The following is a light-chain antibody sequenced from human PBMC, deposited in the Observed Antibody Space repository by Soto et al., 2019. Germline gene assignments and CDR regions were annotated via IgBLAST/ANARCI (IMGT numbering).Light chain of an antibody. V-gene: IGKV1-39*01. J-gene: IGKJ4*01. Sequence: DIQMTQSPSSLSASVGDRVTITCRASQRISRYLNWYQRNAGKPPKLLIFAASSLHTGVPSRFSGSGSGTDFTLTISRLQPEDFATYYCQQSFINPLTFGGGTKVDIK. CDR3: QQSFINPLT. CDR2: AAS. CDR1: QRISRY.